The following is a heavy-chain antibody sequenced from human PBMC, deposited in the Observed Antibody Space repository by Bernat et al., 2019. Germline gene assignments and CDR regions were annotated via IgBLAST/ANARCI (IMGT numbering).Heavy chain of an antibody. CDR2: ISSSSSYT. D-gene: IGHD6-19*01. CDR3: ARGQKIAVAGIFGDYYYYGMDV. Sequence: QVQLVESGGGLVKPGGSLRLSCAASGFTFSDYYMSWIRQAPGKGLEWVSYISSSSSYTNYADSVKGRFTISRDNAKNSLYLQMNSLRAEDTAVYYCARGQKIAVAGIFGDYYYYGMDVWGQGTTVTVSS. CDR1: GFTFSDYY. V-gene: IGHV3-11*05. J-gene: IGHJ6*02.